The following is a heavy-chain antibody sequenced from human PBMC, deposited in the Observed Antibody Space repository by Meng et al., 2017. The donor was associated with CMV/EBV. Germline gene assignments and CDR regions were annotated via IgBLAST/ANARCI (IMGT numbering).Heavy chain of an antibody. CDR2: IRSKAYGGTT. CDR1: GFTFGEYA. D-gene: IGHD3-10*01. Sequence: GGSLRLSCTASGFTFGEYAMSWVRQAPGKGLEWVGFIRSKAYGGTTEYAASVKGRFTISRDDSKSIAYLQMNSLKTEDTAVYYCTRDITMVRGVIGRGMDVWGQGTTVTVSS. J-gene: IGHJ6*02. V-gene: IGHV3-49*04. CDR3: TRDITMVRGVIGRGMDV.